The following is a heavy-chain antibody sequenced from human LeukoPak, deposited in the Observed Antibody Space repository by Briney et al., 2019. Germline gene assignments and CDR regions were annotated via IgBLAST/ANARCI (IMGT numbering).Heavy chain of an antibody. CDR2: ISTSSSYI. D-gene: IGHD1-1*01. J-gene: IGHJ3*02. V-gene: IGHV3-21*01. CDR1: GFTFSAYS. CDR3: ARHSTGTTVDAFDI. Sequence: GGSLRLSCAASGFTFSAYSMNWVRQAPGKGLEWVSFISTSSSYINYADSVKGRFTISRDNAKNSLYLHMNSLRAEDTAVYYCARHSTGTTVDAFDIWGQGTMVSVSS.